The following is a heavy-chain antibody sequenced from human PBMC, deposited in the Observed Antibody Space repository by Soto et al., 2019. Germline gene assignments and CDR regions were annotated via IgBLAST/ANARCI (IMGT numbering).Heavy chain of an antibody. D-gene: IGHD6-6*01. J-gene: IGHJ6*02. V-gene: IGHV3-11*01. CDR1: GFTFSDYY. Sequence: QVQLVESGGGLVKPGGSLRLSCAASGFTFSDYYMSWIRQAPGKGLEWVSYISSSGSTIYYADSVKGRFTISRDNAKNSLYLQRNSLRAEDTAVYYCAGGKRRGQLATYYYGMDVWGQGTTVTVSS. CDR2: ISSSGSTI. CDR3: AGGKRRGQLATYYYGMDV.